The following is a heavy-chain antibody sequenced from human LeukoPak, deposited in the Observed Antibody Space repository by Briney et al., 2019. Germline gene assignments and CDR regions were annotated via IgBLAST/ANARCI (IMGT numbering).Heavy chain of an antibody. V-gene: IGHV4-38-2*02. CDR1: GYSISSGYY. CDR3: ARVYDSGSQAYFYYMDV. D-gene: IGHD3-10*01. J-gene: IGHJ6*03. Sequence: SETLSLTCTVSGYSISSGYYWGWIRQPPGKGLEWIGSIYHSGSTNYNPSLKSRVTMSVDTSKNQFPLKVNSVTAADTAVYYCARVYDSGSQAYFYYMDVWGKGTTVTISS. CDR2: IYHSGST.